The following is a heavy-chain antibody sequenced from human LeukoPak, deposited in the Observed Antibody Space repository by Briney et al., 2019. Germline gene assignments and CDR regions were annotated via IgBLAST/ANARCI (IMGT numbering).Heavy chain of an antibody. CDR1: GFTFSSYG. V-gene: IGHV3-23*01. CDR2: ISGSGGST. D-gene: IGHD6-19*01. CDR3: AKDQPGIAVAGRDGFDY. J-gene: IGHJ4*02. Sequence: PGGSLRLSCAASGFTFSSYGMSWVRQAPGKGLEWVSAISGSGGSTCYADSVKGRFTISRDNSKNTLYLQMNSLRAEDTAVYYCAKDQPGIAVAGRDGFDYWGQGTLVTVSS.